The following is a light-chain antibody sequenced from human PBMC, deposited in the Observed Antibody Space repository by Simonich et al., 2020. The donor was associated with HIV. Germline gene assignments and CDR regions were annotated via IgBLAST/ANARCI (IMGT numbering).Light chain of an antibody. Sequence: DIQMTQSPSTLSASVGDRATITCRASQSISSWWAWYQQKPGKAPKLLIYKASSLESGVPSRFSGSGSGTEFTLTIRSLQPDDFATYYCQQYNSYPYTFGQGTKLEIK. V-gene: IGKV1-5*03. CDR1: QSISSW. J-gene: IGKJ2*01. CDR2: KAS. CDR3: QQYNSYPYT.